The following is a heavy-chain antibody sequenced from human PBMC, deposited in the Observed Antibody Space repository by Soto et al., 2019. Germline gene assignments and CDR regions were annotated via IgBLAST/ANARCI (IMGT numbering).Heavy chain of an antibody. V-gene: IGHV4-31*03. CDR3: SKEPGGIVAAIKGGGAYFDY. J-gene: IGHJ4*02. CDR1: GGSISSGGYY. CDR2: IYYSGST. Sequence: SETLSLTCTVSGGSISSGGYYWSWIRQHPGKGLEWIGYIYYSGSTYYNPSLKSRVTISVDTSKNQFSLKLSSVTAADTAVYSWSKEPGGIVAAIKGGGAYFDYWGQGTLVTVSS. D-gene: IGHD5-12*01.